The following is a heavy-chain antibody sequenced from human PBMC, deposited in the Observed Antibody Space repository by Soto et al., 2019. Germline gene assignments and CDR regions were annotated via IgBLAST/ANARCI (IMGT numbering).Heavy chain of an antibody. CDR1: GFTFSSYA. Sequence: PGGSVRLSCAASGFTFSSYAMSWVRQAPGKGLEWVSAISGSGGSTYYADSVKGRFTISRDNSKNTLYLQMNSLRAEDTAVYYCAKDQNVITFGGVIVTDAFDIWGQGTMVTVSS. J-gene: IGHJ3*02. CDR2: ISGSGGST. D-gene: IGHD3-16*02. CDR3: AKDQNVITFGGVIVTDAFDI. V-gene: IGHV3-23*01.